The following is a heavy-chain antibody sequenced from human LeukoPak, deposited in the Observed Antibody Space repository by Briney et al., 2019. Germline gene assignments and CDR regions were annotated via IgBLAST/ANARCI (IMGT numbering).Heavy chain of an antibody. CDR1: GYTFTSYY. Sequence: ASVKVSCKASGYTFTSYYMHWVRQAPGQGLERMGIINPSGGSTSYAQKFQGRVTMTRDTSTSTVYMELSSLRSEDTAVYYCARATNVLRFLEWSAGAFDIWGQGTMVTVSS. D-gene: IGHD3-3*01. CDR2: INPSGGST. CDR3: ARATNVLRFLEWSAGAFDI. J-gene: IGHJ3*02. V-gene: IGHV1-46*01.